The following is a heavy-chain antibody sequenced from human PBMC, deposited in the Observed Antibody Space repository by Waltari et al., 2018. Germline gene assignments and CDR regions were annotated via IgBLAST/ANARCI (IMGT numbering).Heavy chain of an antibody. CDR3: ASRSGGSWYYFDY. D-gene: IGHD2-15*01. Sequence: EVQLVESGGGLVQPGGSLRLSCAASGFTFSSYWMSWVRQAPGKGLEWLANRKQDGSEKYYVDSVKGRFTISRDNAKNSLYLQMNSLRAEDTAVYYCASRSGGSWYYFDYWGQGTLVTVSS. CDR1: GFTFSSYW. CDR2: RKQDGSEK. J-gene: IGHJ4*02. V-gene: IGHV3-7*01.